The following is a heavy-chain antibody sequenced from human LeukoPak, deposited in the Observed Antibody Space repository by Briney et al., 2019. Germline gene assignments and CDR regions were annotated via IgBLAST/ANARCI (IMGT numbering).Heavy chain of an antibody. V-gene: IGHV4-38-2*02. CDR3: ARDNHQNSMKEAFDI. D-gene: IGHD1-14*01. CDR1: GYSISSGYY. Sequence: SETLSLTCSVSGYSISSGYYWGWIRQPPGKGLEWIASIYHSGITQYNPSLKSRVTISVDKSKNQFSLKLSSVTAADTAVYYCARDNHQNSMKEAFDIWGQGTMVTVSS. J-gene: IGHJ3*02. CDR2: IYHSGIT.